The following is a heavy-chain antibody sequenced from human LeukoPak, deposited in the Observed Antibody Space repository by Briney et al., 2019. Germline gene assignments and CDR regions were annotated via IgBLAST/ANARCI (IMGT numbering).Heavy chain of an antibody. D-gene: IGHD3-10*01. CDR1: GGTFSNYA. Sequence: ASVKVSCKASGGTFSNYAISWVRQAPGQGLEWMGWFSAYNGNTNYAQKLQGRVTMTTDTSTSTAYMELRSLRSDDTAVYYCARDGSGIVEAWGQGTLVTVSS. CDR3: ARDGSGIVEA. J-gene: IGHJ5*02. V-gene: IGHV1-18*01. CDR2: FSAYNGNT.